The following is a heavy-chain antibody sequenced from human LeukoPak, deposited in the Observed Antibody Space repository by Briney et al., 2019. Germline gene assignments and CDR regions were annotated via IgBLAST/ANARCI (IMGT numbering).Heavy chain of an antibody. V-gene: IGHV1-18*01. Sequence: ASGKVSCKASGYTYTSYGISWVRQATGQGLEWMGWSSAYNGNTNYAQKLQGRVTMTTDTSTSTAYMELGSLRSDDTAVYYCARDGSGSDYGNYWGQGTLVTVSS. D-gene: IGHD1-26*01. CDR2: SSAYNGNT. J-gene: IGHJ4*02. CDR1: GYTYTSYG. CDR3: ARDGSGSDYGNY.